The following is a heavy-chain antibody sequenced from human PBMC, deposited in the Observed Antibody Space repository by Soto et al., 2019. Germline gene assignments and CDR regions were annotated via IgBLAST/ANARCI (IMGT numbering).Heavy chain of an antibody. J-gene: IGHJ6*02. V-gene: IGHV1-18*01. CDR2: INGYNGNT. Sequence: QVQLVQSGAEVKKPGASVKVSCKASGYTFTSYGISWVRQAPGQGLEWMGWINGYNGNTNHAQKLQGRVTXSXXXSXCTAYMELRSLRSDDSAVYYCARMGDVPYYYYGMDVWGQGTTVTVSS. D-gene: IGHD3-16*01. CDR3: ARMGDVPYYYYGMDV. CDR1: GYTFTSYG.